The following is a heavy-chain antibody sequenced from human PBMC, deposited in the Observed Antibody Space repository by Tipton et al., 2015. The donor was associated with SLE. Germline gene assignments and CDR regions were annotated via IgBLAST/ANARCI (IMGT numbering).Heavy chain of an antibody. D-gene: IGHD6-19*01. V-gene: IGHV3-23*01. CDR1: GFTFSSYA. J-gene: IGHJ5*02. CDR3: AREVGQWLDNWFDP. Sequence: GSLRLSCAASGFTFSSYAMSWVRQAPGKGLEWVSAISGSGGSTYYADSVKGRFTISRDNAKNSLYLQMNSLRAEDTAVYYCAREVGQWLDNWFDPWGQGTLVTVSS. CDR2: ISGSGGST.